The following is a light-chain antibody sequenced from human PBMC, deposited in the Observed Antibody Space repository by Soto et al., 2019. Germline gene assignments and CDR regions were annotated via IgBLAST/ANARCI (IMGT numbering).Light chain of an antibody. CDR1: QSVSDN. Sequence: EIMWTQSPATLSVSPGEGATLSCRASQSVSDNLAWYQQQPGQAPRLLIYGAHTRATGIPARFSGSGSGTECTLTISSLQSEDFAVYYCQQYNKWPPAISFGQGTRLEIK. CDR3: QQYNKWPPAIS. J-gene: IGKJ5*01. CDR2: GAH. V-gene: IGKV3-15*01.